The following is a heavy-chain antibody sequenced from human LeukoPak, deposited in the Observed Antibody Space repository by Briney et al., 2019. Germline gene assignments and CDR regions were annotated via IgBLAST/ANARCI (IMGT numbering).Heavy chain of an antibody. J-gene: IGHJ4*02. CDR3: ATGSKGSYYYDSSTYEY. CDR2: FDPEDGET. Sequence: GASVKVSCKVSGYTLTELSMHWVRQPPGKGREGMGGFDPEDGETIYAQKFQGRVTMTDDTSTDTAYMELSSLRSEDTAVYYCATGSKGSYYYDSSTYEYWGQGTLVTVSP. D-gene: IGHD3-22*01. V-gene: IGHV1-24*01. CDR1: GYTLTELS.